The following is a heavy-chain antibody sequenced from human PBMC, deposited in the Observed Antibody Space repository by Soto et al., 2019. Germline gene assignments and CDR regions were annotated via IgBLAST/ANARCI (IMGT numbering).Heavy chain of an antibody. CDR3: ARLGSRFWSYMDV. Sequence: PGESLKISCKGSGYSFTSYWIGWVRQMPGKGLEWMGIIYPGDSDTRYSPSFQGQATISADKSISTAYLQWSSLKASDTAMYYCARLGSRFWSYMDVWGKGTTVTVSS. CDR2: IYPGDSDT. J-gene: IGHJ6*03. D-gene: IGHD3-3*01. CDR1: GYSFTSYW. V-gene: IGHV5-51*01.